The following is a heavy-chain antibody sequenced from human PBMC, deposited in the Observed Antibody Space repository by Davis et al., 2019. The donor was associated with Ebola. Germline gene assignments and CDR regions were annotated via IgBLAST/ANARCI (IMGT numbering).Heavy chain of an antibody. CDR3: ARDKRSSWYGGMDV. J-gene: IGHJ6*02. V-gene: IGHV3-7*03. D-gene: IGHD6-19*01. CDR2: INQDGSEK. CDR1: GFTFSSYW. Sequence: GESLKISCAASGFTFSSYWMSWVRQAPGKGLEWVANINQDGSEKYFVDSVKGRFTISRDNAKNSLYLQMNSLRAEDTAVYFCARDKRSSWYGGMDVWGQGTTVTVSS.